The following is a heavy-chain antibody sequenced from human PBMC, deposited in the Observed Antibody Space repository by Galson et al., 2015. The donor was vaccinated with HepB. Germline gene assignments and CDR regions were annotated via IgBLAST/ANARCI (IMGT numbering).Heavy chain of an antibody. V-gene: IGHV3-33*01. CDR3: ARALERSRDAYNLDY. Sequence: SLRLSCAASGFTFSMYGMHWVRQAPGKGLEWVADVWYDGSDKYYADSVKGRFTISRDNSKNMVYMQINSLRAEDTAVYFCARALERSRDAYNLDYWGQGTLVTVSS. CDR1: GFTFSMYG. D-gene: IGHD5-24*01. J-gene: IGHJ4*02. CDR2: VWYDGSDK.